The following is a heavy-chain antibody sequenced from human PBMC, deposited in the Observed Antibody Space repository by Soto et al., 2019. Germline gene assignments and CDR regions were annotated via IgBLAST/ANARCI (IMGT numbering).Heavy chain of an antibody. D-gene: IGHD1-26*01. J-gene: IGHJ4*02. CDR3: ARAAGFSGSDPRRYYFDY. CDR2: INPSGGST. Sequence: ASVKVSCKASGYTLIMYYIHWMRQAPGQGLEWMGLINPSGGSTTYAQKFQGRVTMTRDTSTSTVYMDLSSLKSEDTAVYYCARAAGFSGSDPRRYYFDYWGQGTLVTVSS. CDR1: GYTLIMYY. V-gene: IGHV1-46*01.